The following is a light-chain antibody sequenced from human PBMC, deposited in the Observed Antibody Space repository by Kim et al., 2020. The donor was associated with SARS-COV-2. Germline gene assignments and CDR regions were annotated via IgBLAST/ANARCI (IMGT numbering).Light chain of an antibody. CDR1: NIGAYS. CDR2: YDN. CDR3: QVWDGDSDHYV. V-gene: IGLV3-21*04. J-gene: IGLJ1*01. Sequence: PGKTASITCGGNNIGAYSVHWYQQKPGQAPVLVIYYDNVRPSGIPERFSGSNSGNPATLTISRVEAGDEADYYCQVWDGDSDHYVFGTGTKVTVL.